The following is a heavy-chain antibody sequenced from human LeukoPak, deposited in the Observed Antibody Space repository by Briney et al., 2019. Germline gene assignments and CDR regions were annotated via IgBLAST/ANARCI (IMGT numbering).Heavy chain of an antibody. J-gene: IGHJ5*02. CDR2: ISGSGASS. Sequence: SGGSLRLSCAASGFTFSSYAMSWVRQAPGKGLEWGSAISGSGASSYYADSVKGRFTISRDNSKNTQYLQMNSLRAEDTAVYYCAKVSEQWLVPNWFDPWGQGTLVTVSS. CDR3: AKVSEQWLVPNWFDP. CDR1: GFTFSSYA. V-gene: IGHV3-23*01. D-gene: IGHD6-19*01.